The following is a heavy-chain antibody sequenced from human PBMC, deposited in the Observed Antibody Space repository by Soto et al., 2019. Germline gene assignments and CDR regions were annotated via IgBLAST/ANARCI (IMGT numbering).Heavy chain of an antibody. CDR2: IFPGDSDT. D-gene: IGHD6-6*01. CDR3: ARRVAAHPYFDF. CDR1: GYIFANDW. J-gene: IGHJ4*02. V-gene: IGHV5-51*01. Sequence: GESLKISCKGSGYIFANDWIAWVRQMPGKGLEWMGIIFPGDSDTRYSPSFQGQVTISADKSINTPYLQWSSLKASDTAVYYCARRVAAHPYFDFWGQGALVTVSS.